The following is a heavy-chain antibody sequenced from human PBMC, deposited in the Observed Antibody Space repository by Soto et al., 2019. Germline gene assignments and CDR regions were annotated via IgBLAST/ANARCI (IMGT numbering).Heavy chain of an antibody. J-gene: IGHJ4*02. CDR3: ARRYAPYYFDS. V-gene: IGHV2-5*01. CDR1: GFSLTTRAVA. Sequence: QITLKESGPTLVKPTQTLTLTCTFGGFSLTTRAVAVGWIRQPPGKALEWLAIVYGSDTRFYEPSLQHRLTIRKDTYTNPVVLTMTNLDYEDTAPYFFARRYAPYYFDSWGQGTLVTATS. CDR2: VYGSDTR.